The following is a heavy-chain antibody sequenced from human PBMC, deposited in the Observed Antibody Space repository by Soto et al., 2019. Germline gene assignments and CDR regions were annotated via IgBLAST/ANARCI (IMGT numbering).Heavy chain of an antibody. D-gene: IGHD3-22*01. CDR2: ISAHTGSS. J-gene: IGHJ3*01. CDR1: GYTFTSSG. V-gene: IGHV1-18*01. CDR3: ARAFFYQGSDSRGYSFDAFDF. Sequence: QVQLVQSGAEVKKPGASVKVSCKASGYTFTSSGMSWVRQAPGQGLEWMGWISAHTGSSEYAQRFQSRVTMTTDRSTSTAYMELLSLRSDDTAVYSCARAFFYQGSDSRGYSFDAFDFWGPGKLVTVSS.